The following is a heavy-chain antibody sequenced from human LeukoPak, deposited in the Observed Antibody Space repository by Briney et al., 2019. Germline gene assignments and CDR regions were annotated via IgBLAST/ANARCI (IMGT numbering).Heavy chain of an antibody. J-gene: IGHJ4*02. Sequence: GASVKVSCKASGYTFTSYYMHWVRQAPGQGLEWMGIINPSGGSTSYAQKFQGRVTMTRDPSTSTVYMELSSLRSEDTAVYYCARDSDSSGYGEYYFDYWGQGTLVTVSS. D-gene: IGHD3-22*01. CDR3: ARDSDSSGYGEYYFDY. CDR1: GYTFTSYY. V-gene: IGHV1-46*01. CDR2: INPSGGST.